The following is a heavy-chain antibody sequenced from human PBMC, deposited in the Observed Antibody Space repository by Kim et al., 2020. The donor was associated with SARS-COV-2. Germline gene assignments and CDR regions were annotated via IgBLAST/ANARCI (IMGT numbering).Heavy chain of an antibody. Sequence: SETLSLTCTVSGGSISSSSYYWGWIRQPPGKGLEWIGSIYYSGSTYYNPSLKSRVTISVDTSKNQFSLKLSSVTAADTAVYYCARRRVVPAAIDYWGQGTLVTVSS. V-gene: IGHV4-39*01. D-gene: IGHD2-2*01. J-gene: IGHJ4*02. CDR3: ARRRVVPAAIDY. CDR1: GGSISSSSYY. CDR2: IYYSGST.